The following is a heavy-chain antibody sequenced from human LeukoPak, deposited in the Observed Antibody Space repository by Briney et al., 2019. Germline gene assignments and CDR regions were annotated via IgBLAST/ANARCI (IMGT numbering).Heavy chain of an antibody. CDR1: GGSISSSNW. D-gene: IGHD3-16*01. Sequence: PSETLSLTCAVSGGSISSSNWWSWVRQPPGKGLEWIGEIYHSGSTNYNPSLESRVTISIDRSKKQFSLKLSSVTAADTAVYYCARAQGGQVAFDVWGQGTVVTVST. V-gene: IGHV4-4*02. CDR3: ARAQGGQVAFDV. J-gene: IGHJ3*01. CDR2: IYHSGST.